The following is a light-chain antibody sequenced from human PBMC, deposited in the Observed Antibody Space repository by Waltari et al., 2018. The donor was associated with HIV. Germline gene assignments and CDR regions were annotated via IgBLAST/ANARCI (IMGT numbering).Light chain of an antibody. CDR3: QAWDRSTVI. CDR1: KLGQKY. V-gene: IGLV3-1*01. Sequence: YELTQPPSVSVSPGQTANITCSGYKLGQKYAHWYQQKSGQSPVLLIYEDSKRRSGIPERFSGSISGDTATLTISGTQAEDEADYHCQAWDRSTVIFAGGTKLTVL. CDR2: EDS. J-gene: IGLJ2*01.